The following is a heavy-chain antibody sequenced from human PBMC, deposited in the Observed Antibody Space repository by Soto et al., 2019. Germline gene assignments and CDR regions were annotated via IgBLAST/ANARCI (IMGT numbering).Heavy chain of an antibody. J-gene: IGHJ5*02. CDR2: INSDGTKT. D-gene: IGHD5-12*01. CDR3: ATVATNSYDWFDP. V-gene: IGHV3-74*01. CDR1: GFSFNTYW. Sequence: EVHLVESGGTLVQPGGSLRLSCAASGFSFNTYWMHWVRQAPGKGLVRVSRINSDGTKTTYADSVKGRFTISRDNAKNTVYLQMNSLRAEDTAVYYCATVATNSYDWFDPWGQGTLVTVSS.